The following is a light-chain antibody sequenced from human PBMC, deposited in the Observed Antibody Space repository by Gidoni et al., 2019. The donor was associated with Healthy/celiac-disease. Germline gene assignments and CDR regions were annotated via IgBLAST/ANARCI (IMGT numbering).Light chain of an antibody. V-gene: IGKV3-20*01. CDR1: QSVSSSY. J-gene: IGKJ3*01. CDR2: GAS. Sequence: ELVLTQSPGTLSLSPGERATLSCRASQSVSSSYLAWYQQKPGQAPRLLIYGASSRATGIPDRFSGSGSGTDFNLTISRLEPEDFAVYYCQQYGSSLLFTFGPGTKVDIK. CDR3: QQYGSSLLFT.